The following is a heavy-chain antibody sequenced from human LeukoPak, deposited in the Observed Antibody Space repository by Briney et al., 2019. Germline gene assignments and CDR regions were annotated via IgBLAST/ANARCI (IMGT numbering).Heavy chain of an antibody. CDR2: IKTDGSIT. CDR1: GFSFSVYW. CDR3: ARDLVVRGRWSWFDP. J-gene: IGHJ5*02. V-gene: IGHV3-74*01. D-gene: IGHD3-10*01. Sequence: GGSLRLSCAASGFSFSVYWMHWVRQAPGKGPVWVSRIKTDGSITDYADFVKGRFTISRDNAKNTLYLQMNSLRAEDTAVYYCARDLVVRGRWSWFDPWGQGTLVTVSS.